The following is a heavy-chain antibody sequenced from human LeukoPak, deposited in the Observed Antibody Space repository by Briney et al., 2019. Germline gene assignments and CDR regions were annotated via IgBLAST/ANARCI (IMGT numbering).Heavy chain of an antibody. J-gene: IGHJ3*02. CDR1: GYTFTGYY. CDR2: ISAYNGNT. D-gene: IGHD5-24*01. CDR3: ARDVEAFDI. V-gene: IGHV1-18*04. Sequence: ASVKVSCKASGYTFTGYYMHWVRQAPGQGLEWMGWISAYNGNTNYAQKLQGRVTMTTDTSTSTAYMELRSLRTDDTAVYYCARDVEAFDIWGQGTMVTVSS.